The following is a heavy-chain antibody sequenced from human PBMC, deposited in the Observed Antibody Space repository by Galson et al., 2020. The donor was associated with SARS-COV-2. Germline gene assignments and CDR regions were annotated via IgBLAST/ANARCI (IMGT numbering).Heavy chain of an antibody. CDR3: YGSGSYPTVFDY. D-gene: IGHD3-10*01. V-gene: IGHV3-21*01. CDR2: ISSSSSYI. J-gene: IGHJ4*02. Sequence: NSGGSLRLSCAASGFTFSSYSMNWVRQAPGTGLEWVSSISSSSSYIYYADSVKGRFTISRDNAKNSLYLQMNSLRAEDTAVYYCYGSGSYPTVFDYWGQGTLVTVSS. CDR1: GFTFSSYS.